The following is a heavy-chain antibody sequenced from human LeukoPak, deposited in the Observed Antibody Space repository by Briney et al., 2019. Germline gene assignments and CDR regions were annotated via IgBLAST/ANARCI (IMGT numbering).Heavy chain of an antibody. J-gene: IGHJ4*02. CDR1: GFTFSSYW. D-gene: IGHD3-22*01. CDR2: IKPDGSDE. CDR3: ARTSYDSSGCYLGDY. V-gene: IGHV3-7*01. Sequence: PGGSLRLSCVVSGFTFSSYWMSWVPQAPGKGLEWVANIKPDGSDEYYVDSVKGRFTISRDNAKNSLHLQMNSLRAEDTAVYYCARTSYDSSGCYLGDYWGQGTLVTVSS.